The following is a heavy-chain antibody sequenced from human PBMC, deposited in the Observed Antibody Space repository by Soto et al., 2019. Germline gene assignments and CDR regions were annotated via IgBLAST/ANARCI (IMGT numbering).Heavy chain of an antibody. J-gene: IGHJ4*02. CDR1: GYTFLSYY. V-gene: IGHV1-46*01. D-gene: IGHD1-26*01. CDR2: INPSGGST. CDR3: ARVRGGSYYSLDS. Sequence: DSVKVSCQASGYTFLSYYMRWVRQAPGQGLEWMGIINPSGGSTSYAQKFQGRVTMTRDTSTSTVYMELSSLRSENTAVYYCARVRGGSYYSLDSGGQGTRVTSPQ.